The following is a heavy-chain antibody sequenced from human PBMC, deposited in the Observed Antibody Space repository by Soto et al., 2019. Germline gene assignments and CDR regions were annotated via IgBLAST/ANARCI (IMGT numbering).Heavy chain of an antibody. CDR1: GFTFDDYT. D-gene: IGHD6-13*01. CDR2: ISWDGGST. Sequence: GGSLRLSCAASGFTFDDYTMHWVRQAPGRGLEWVSLISWDGGSTYYADSVKGRFTISRDNSKNSLYLQMNSLRTEDTALYYCAKDMIAAPPAHYYYYGMDVWGQGTTVTVSS. CDR3: AKDMIAAPPAHYYYYGMDV. V-gene: IGHV3-43*01. J-gene: IGHJ6*02.